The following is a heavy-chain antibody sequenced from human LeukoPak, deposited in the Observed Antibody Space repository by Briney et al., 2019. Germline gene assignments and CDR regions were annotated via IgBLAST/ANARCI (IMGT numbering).Heavy chain of an antibody. Sequence: GASVKVSCKASGGTFSSYAISWVRQAPGQGLEWMGRIIPILGIANYAQKFQGRVTITADKSTSTAYMGLSSLRSEDTAVYYCARAVGDYTFDYWGQGTLVTVSS. J-gene: IGHJ4*02. CDR1: GGTFSSYA. V-gene: IGHV1-69*04. CDR3: ARAVGDYTFDY. CDR2: IIPILGIA. D-gene: IGHD4-17*01.